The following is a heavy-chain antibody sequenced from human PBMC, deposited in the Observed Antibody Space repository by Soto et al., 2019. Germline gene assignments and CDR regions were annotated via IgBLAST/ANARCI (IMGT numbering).Heavy chain of an antibody. CDR1: GYTFTSYD. D-gene: IGHD6-13*01. V-gene: IGHV1-8*01. CDR3: ARERSAAGTGWFDP. J-gene: IGHJ5*02. CDR2: MKPNSGNT. Sequence: QVQLVQSGAEVKKPGASVKVSCKASGYTFTSYDINLVRQATGQGLEWMGWMKPNSGNTAYAQKFQGRVTMTRNTSISTAYMELSSLRSEDTAGYYCARERSAAGTGWFDPWGQGTLVTVSS.